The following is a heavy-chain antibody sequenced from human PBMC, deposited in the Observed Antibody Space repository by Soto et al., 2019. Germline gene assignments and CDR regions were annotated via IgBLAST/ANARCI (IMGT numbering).Heavy chain of an antibody. CDR3: ARYCSGGSCDSKTAFDI. CDR1: GYTFTSYG. Sequence: ASVKVSCKASGYTFTSYGITWVRQAPGQGLEYMGWLSAYNGNTNYAQKLQGRVTMTADTSTNTAYMELMSLRSDDTAVYYSARYCSGGSCDSKTAFDIWDQGTMLTVS. J-gene: IGHJ3*02. V-gene: IGHV1-18*01. CDR2: LSAYNGNT. D-gene: IGHD2-15*01.